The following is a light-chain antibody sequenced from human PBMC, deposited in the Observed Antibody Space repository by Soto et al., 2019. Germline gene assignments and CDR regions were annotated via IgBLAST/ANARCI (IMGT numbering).Light chain of an antibody. Sequence: DIVMTQSPLSLPVTPGEPASISCRSSQSLLHTSGYNYLDWYLQKPGQSPQLLIYLGSNRASGVPDRVSGSGSGTDFSLKINRVEAEDAGFYYCMQALQTPRTFGQGTKVEIK. J-gene: IGKJ1*01. CDR1: QSLLHTSGYNY. V-gene: IGKV2-28*01. CDR3: MQALQTPRT. CDR2: LGS.